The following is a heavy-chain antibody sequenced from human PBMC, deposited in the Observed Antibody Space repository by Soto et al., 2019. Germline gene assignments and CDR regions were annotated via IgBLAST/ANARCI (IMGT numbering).Heavy chain of an antibody. CDR3: ARDLGGWYDYYYGMDV. CDR1: GYTFTGYY. J-gene: IGHJ6*02. Sequence: ASVKVFCKASGYTFTGYYMHWVRQAPGQGLEWMGWISPNSGGTNYAQKFQGWVTMTRDTSISTAYMELSRLRPDDTAVYYCARDLGGWYDYYYGMDVWGQGTTVTVSS. V-gene: IGHV1-2*04. CDR2: ISPNSGGT. D-gene: IGHD6-19*01.